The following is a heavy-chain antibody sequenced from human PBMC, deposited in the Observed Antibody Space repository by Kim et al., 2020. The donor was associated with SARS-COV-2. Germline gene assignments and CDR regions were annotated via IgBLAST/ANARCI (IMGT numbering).Heavy chain of an antibody. Sequence: SETLSLTCTVSGGSISSYYWSWIRQPPGKGLEWIGYIYYSGSTNYNPSLKSRVTISVDTSKNQFSLKLSSVTAADTAVYYCARGKRRIAVVLAGGSDAFDIWGQGTMVTVSS. D-gene: IGHD3-22*01. J-gene: IGHJ3*02. CDR1: GGSISSYY. CDR2: IYYSGST. CDR3: ARGKRRIAVVLAGGSDAFDI. V-gene: IGHV4-59*01.